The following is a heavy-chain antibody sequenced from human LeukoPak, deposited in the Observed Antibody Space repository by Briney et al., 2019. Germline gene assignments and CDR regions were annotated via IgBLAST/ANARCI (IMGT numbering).Heavy chain of an antibody. V-gene: IGHV3-7*01. CDR3: ASLGLYDFWSGYRYYFDY. Sequence: GGSLRLSCAASGFTFSSYWMSWVRQAPGKGLEWVANIKQDGSEKYYVDSVKGRFTISRDNARNSLYLQMNSLRAEDTAVYYCASLGLYDFWSGYRYYFDYWGQGTLVTVSS. J-gene: IGHJ4*02. D-gene: IGHD3-3*01. CDR1: GFTFSSYW. CDR2: IKQDGSEK.